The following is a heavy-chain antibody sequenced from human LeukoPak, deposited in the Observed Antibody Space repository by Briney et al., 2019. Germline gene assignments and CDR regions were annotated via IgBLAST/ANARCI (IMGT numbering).Heavy chain of an antibody. CDR1: GFIFGSYT. J-gene: IGHJ5*02. CDR3: ARGIDDGDNWFDP. Sequence: GGSLRLSCTASGFIFGSYTMNWVRQAPGKGLEWVSSFTGRSRSIYYADSVKGRFTISRDNAKNSLYLQMNSLRAEDTALYYCARGIDDGDNWFDPWGQGTLVTVSS. D-gene: IGHD1-1*01. CDR2: FTGRSRSI. V-gene: IGHV3-21*04.